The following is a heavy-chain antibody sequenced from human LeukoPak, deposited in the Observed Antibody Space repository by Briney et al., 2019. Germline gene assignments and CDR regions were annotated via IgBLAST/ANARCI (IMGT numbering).Heavy chain of an antibody. Sequence: GGSLRLSCTASGFTFSSYAMNWVRQAPGKGLEWVAGISGGGSITYYADSVKGRFTISRDNSTNTLYLQMNTLRADDTPLYYCAKDLYYPPYGYYFHYWGQGTLVTVSS. V-gene: IGHV3-23*01. J-gene: IGHJ4*02. D-gene: IGHD1-26*01. CDR1: GFTFSSYA. CDR3: AKDLYYPPYGYYFHY. CDR2: ISGGGSIT.